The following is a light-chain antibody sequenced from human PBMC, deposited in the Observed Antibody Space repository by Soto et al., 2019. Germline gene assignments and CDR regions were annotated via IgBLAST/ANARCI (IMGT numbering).Light chain of an antibody. CDR1: QSLSSGY. CDR2: AAS. CDR3: QQYGNSRGT. V-gene: IGKV3-20*01. J-gene: IGKJ1*01. Sequence: EIVLTQSPGTLSLSPGERATLSCLASQSLSSGYLAWYQQKPGQAPRILIYAASSRATGIPDRFSGSGSGTDFTLTISRLEPEDFAVYYCQQYGNSRGTFGQGTKVDIK.